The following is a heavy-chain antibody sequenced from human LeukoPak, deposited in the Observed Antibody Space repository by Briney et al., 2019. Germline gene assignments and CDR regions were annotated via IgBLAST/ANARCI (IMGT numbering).Heavy chain of an antibody. V-gene: IGHV3-7*03. CDR1: EFTFSSYW. D-gene: IGHD1-1*01. CDR2: IKQDGSEK. J-gene: IGHJ6*03. Sequence: GGSLRLSCAASEFTFSSYWMSWVRQAPGKGLEWVASIKQDGSEKYYVDSVKGRVTISRDNSKNTLYLQMNSLRAEDTAVYYCAKTAYNWNDAGDYYMDVWGKGTTVTVSS. CDR3: AKTAYNWNDAGDYYMDV.